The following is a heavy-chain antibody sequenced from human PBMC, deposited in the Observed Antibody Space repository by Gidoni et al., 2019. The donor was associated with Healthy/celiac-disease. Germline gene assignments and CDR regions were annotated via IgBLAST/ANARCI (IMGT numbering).Heavy chain of an antibody. V-gene: IGHV3-66*02. CDR1: GFTVSSNY. J-gene: IGHJ4*02. D-gene: IGHD5-12*01. CDR3: ASLYSGYDSGHDY. Sequence: EVQLVESGGGLVQPGGSLRLACAASGFTVSSNYMSWVRQAPGKGLEWVSVIYSGGSTYYADSVKGRFTISRDNSKNTLYLQMNSLRAEDTAVYYCASLYSGYDSGHDYWGQGTLVTVSS. CDR2: IYSGGST.